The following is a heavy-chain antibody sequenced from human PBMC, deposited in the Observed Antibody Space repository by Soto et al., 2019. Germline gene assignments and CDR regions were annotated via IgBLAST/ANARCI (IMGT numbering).Heavy chain of an antibody. CDR1: GGTFSSYA. J-gene: IGHJ6*02. V-gene: IGHV1-69*01. CDR2: IIPIFGTA. D-gene: IGHD2-2*01. CDR3: ARDIVVVPAASHNYYYYGMDV. Sequence: QVQLVQSGAEVKKPGSSVKVSCKASGGTFSSYAISWVRQAPGQGLEWMGGIIPIFGTANYAQKFQGRVTIPADESTSTAYMELSSLRSEDTAVYYCARDIVVVPAASHNYYYYGMDVWGQGTTVTVSS.